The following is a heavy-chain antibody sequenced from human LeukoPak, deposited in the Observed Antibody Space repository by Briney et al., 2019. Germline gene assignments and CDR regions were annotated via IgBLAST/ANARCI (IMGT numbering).Heavy chain of an antibody. J-gene: IGHJ3*02. CDR1: GLTFSSYW. CDR3: ARDLAGPPQEAFDI. Sequence: GGSLRLSCAASGLTFSSYWKRWVRQAPGKGLEWVANIKQDGSEKHYVDSVTGRFTISRDNTKNSLYLQMNSLRADDTAVYYCARDLAGPPQEAFDIWGQGTMVTVSS. CDR2: IKQDGSEK. V-gene: IGHV3-7*01.